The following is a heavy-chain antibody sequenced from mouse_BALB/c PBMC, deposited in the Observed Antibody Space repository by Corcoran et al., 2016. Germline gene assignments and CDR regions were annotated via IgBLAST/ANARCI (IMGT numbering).Heavy chain of an antibody. J-gene: IGHJ2*01. CDR3: ARGGTTMITSYFDY. CDR1: GYTFTNYG. V-gene: IGHV9-1*02. CDR2: INTYTGEP. Sequence: QIQLVQSGPELKKPGETVKISCKASGYTFTNYGMNWVKQAPGKGLKWMGWINTYTGEPTYADDFKGRFAFSLETSASTAYLQINNLKNEDMATEVCARGGTTMITSYFDYWGQGTTLTVSS. D-gene: IGHD2-4*01.